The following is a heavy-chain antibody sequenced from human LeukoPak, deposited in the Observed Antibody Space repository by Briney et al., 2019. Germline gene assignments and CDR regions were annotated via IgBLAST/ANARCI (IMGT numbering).Heavy chain of an antibody. CDR2: LSHSGNT. V-gene: IGHV4-39*01. CDR1: GGSISIRSY. J-gene: IGHJ2*01. CDR3: VGSYQDYGDYWYFDL. Sequence: SETLSLTCTVSGGSISIRSYWGWIRQPPGKGLEWIASLSHSGNTYYNPSLKSRVTISQDTSKNQFSLNLSSVTAADTAVYFCVGSYQDYGDYWYFDLWGRGTLVTVSS. D-gene: IGHD4-17*01.